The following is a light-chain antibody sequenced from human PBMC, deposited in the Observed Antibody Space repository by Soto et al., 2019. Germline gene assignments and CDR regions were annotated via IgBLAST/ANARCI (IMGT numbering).Light chain of an antibody. Sequence: EIVLTQSPATLSVSPGDRVTLSCRASQSVDINLAWYQQRPGQAPRLLVYGASTKATDMPGRFSGRGSGTEFTLTINNLQSEDFAVYYCRDYGSSPQRFGQGPKV. CDR2: GAS. J-gene: IGKJ1*01. CDR3: RDYGSSPQR. V-gene: IGKV3-15*01. CDR1: QSVDIN.